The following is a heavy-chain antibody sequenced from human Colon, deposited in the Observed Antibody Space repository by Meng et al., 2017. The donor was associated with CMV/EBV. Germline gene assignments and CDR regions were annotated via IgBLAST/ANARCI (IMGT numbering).Heavy chain of an antibody. CDR1: GYTFTDYG. CDR2: INSFNAFT. J-gene: IGHJ6*02. V-gene: IGHV1-18*01. D-gene: IGHD6-13*01. Sequence: ASVKVSCKTSGYTFTDYGFTWVRQVPGQGLEYVGWINSFNAFTNYTQKLQGRVTLTTDTSTNTAYMELRSLRSDDTAVYYCARDSVLWRIAAAGGSYYYGMDVWGQGTPVTVSS. CDR3: ARDSVLWRIAAAGGSYYYGMDV.